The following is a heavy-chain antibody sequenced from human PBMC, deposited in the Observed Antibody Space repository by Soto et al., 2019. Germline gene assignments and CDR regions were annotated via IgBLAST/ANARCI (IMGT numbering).Heavy chain of an antibody. J-gene: IGHJ4*02. CDR2: IYYSGST. CDR3: ARLRGIGYYFDY. Sequence: QLQLQESGPGLVKPSETLSLTCTVSGGSISSSSYYWGWIRQPPGKGLEWIGSIYYSGSTYYNPSIKSRVTISVDTSKNQFSLKLSSVTAADTAVYYCARLRGIGYYFDYWGQGTLVTVSS. V-gene: IGHV4-39*01. CDR1: GGSISSSSYY. D-gene: IGHD6-13*01.